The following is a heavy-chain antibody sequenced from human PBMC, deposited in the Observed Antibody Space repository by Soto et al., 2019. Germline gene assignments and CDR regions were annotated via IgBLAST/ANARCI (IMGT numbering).Heavy chain of an antibody. CDR3: AHRRCSGGSCNNVFDV. J-gene: IGHJ3*01. D-gene: IGHD2-15*01. CDR1: GFSLSTSGEG. V-gene: IGHV2-5*01. CDR2: IYWRDDK. Sequence: QITLRESGPTLVQRTQTLTLTCTVSGFSLSTSGEGVGWIRQPPGKALEWLALIYWRDDKIYSPSLKNRLTITKDTSKNQVVLTMTSLDPVDTATYYCAHRRCSGGSCNNVFDVWGQGAMVTVSS.